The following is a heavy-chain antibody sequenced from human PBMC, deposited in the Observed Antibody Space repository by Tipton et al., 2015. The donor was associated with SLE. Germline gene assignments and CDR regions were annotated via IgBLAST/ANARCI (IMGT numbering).Heavy chain of an antibody. V-gene: IGHV4-34*01. J-gene: IGHJ6*02. CDR3: ARHLSSGWPYYYYYGMDV. CDR2: INHSGST. Sequence: LRLSCAVYGGSFSGYYWSWIRQPPGKGLEWIGEINHSGSTNYNPSIKSRVTISVDTSKNQLSLKLSSVTAADTAVYYCARHLSSGWPYYYYYGMDVWGQGTTVTVSS. D-gene: IGHD6-19*01. CDR1: GGSFSGYY.